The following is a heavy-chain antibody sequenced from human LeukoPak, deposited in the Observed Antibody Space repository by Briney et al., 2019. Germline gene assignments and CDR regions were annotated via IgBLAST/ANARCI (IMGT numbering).Heavy chain of an antibody. J-gene: IGHJ1*01. Sequence: GGSLILSCAAAGFTFSNYWMHWVRQAPGKALVWVSRIKSDGRTNYADSVKGRFTISRDNAKNTVSLQMNSLRAENTGVYYCARAPSEIGGYYPEYFRHWGQGTLVTVSS. CDR3: ARAPSEIGGYYPEYFRH. V-gene: IGHV3-74*01. D-gene: IGHD3-22*01. CDR1: GFTFSNYW. CDR2: IKSDGRT.